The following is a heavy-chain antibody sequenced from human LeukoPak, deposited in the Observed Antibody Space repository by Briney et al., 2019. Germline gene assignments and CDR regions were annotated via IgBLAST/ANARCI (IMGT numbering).Heavy chain of an antibody. D-gene: IGHD1-26*01. Sequence: AGGSLRLSCAASGFTFSSYAMSWVRQAPGKGLEWVSAISGSGGSTYYADSVKGRFTISRDNSKNTLYLQMNSLRAEDTAVYYCAKVRYSGSYYGLFDYWGQGTRVTVSS. J-gene: IGHJ4*02. V-gene: IGHV3-23*01. CDR2: ISGSGGST. CDR3: AKVRYSGSYYGLFDY. CDR1: GFTFSSYA.